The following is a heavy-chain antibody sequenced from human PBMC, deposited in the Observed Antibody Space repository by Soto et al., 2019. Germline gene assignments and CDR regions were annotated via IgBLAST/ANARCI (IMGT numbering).Heavy chain of an antibody. D-gene: IGHD6-19*01. J-gene: IGHJ3*02. V-gene: IGHV3-48*02. CDR2: ITSSGSAI. CDR3: ARYSSGSAFDI. Sequence: GGSLRLSCEASGFTFSSYSMNWVRQAPGKGLHWVSFITSSGSAIYYADSVMGRFTISRDNAKNSLHLQMNSLRDEDTAVYYCARYSSGSAFDIWGQGTMVTVSS. CDR1: GFTFSSYS.